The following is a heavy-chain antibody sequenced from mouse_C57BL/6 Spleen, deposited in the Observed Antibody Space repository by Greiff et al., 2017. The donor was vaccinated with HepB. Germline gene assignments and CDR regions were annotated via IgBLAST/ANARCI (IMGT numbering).Heavy chain of an antibody. V-gene: IGHV1-59*01. D-gene: IGHD1-1*01. J-gene: IGHJ3*01. CDR2: IDPSDSYT. Sequence: QVQLQQPGAELVRPGTSVKLSCKASGYTFTSYWMHWVKQRPGQGLEWIGVIDPSDSYTNYNQKFKGKATLTVDTSSSTAYMQLSSLTSEDSAVYYCARGGKGWFAYWGQGTLVTVSA. CDR1: GYTFTSYW. CDR3: ARGGKGWFAY.